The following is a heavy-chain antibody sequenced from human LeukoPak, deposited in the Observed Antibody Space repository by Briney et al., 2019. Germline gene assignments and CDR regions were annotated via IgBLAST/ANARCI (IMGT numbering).Heavy chain of an antibody. Sequence: GGSLRLSCAASGFTFSSYEMNWVRQAPGKGLEWVSYISSSGSTIYYADSVKGRFTISRDNAKNSLYLQMNSLRAEDTAVYYCARDPERYLVVPAAGDYWGQGTLVTVSS. V-gene: IGHV3-48*03. J-gene: IGHJ4*02. CDR3: ARDPERYLVVPAAGDY. CDR1: GFTFSSYE. CDR2: ISSSGSTI. D-gene: IGHD2-2*01.